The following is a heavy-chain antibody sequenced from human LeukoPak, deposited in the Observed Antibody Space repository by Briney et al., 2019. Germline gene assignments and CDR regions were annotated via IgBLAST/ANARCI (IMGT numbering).Heavy chain of an antibody. CDR2: INHSGST. CDR1: GGSFSGYY. Sequence: PSETLSLTCAVYGGSFSGYYWSWIRQPQGKGLEWIGEINHSGSTNYNPSLKSRVTISVDASKNQFSLKLSSVTAADTAVYYCARGGNYYYYYYMDVWGKGTTVTVSS. CDR3: ARGGNYYYYYYMDV. J-gene: IGHJ6*03. V-gene: IGHV4-34*01.